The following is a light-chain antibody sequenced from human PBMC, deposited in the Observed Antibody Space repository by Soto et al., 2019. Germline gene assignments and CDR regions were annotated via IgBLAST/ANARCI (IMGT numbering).Light chain of an antibody. CDR3: QQSYTTPIT. CDR1: QNIKTF. J-gene: IGKJ5*01. V-gene: IGKV1-39*01. CDR2: AAS. Sequence: DIQMTQSPSSLSASVGDRVTITCRTSQNIKTFLNWFQQKPGKAPQLLIYAASSLESGVPSRFSGSGSGTDFALTISSLRPEDFASYYCQQSYTTPITFGQGTRLEMK.